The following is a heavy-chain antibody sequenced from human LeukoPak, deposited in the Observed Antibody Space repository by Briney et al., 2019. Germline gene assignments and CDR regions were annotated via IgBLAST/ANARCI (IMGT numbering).Heavy chain of an antibody. V-gene: IGHV1-2*02. J-gene: IGHJ3*02. CDR3: ARVGSRDGYNTDAFDI. CDR1: GYTFTGYY. Sequence: ASVKVFCKASGYTFTGYYIHWVRQAPGQGLEWMGWINPNSGGTNYAQKFQGRVTMTRDTSISTAYMELSRLRSDDTAVYYCARVGSRDGYNTDAFDIWGLGTMDSVSS. D-gene: IGHD5-24*01. CDR2: INPNSGGT.